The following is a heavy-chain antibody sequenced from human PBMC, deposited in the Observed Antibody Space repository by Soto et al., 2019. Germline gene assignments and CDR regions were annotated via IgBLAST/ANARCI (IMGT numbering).Heavy chain of an antibody. CDR2: IYWDDDK. Sequence: QITLKESGPPLVKPTQTLTLTCTFSGFSLTTRGVGVGWIRQPPGKALECLALIYWDDDKRYSPSLQSRLSINKDPSKNQVVLTMTNVDPVDTATYYCAHIPNYYQYDWFDPWGQGTLVSVSS. J-gene: IGHJ5*02. V-gene: IGHV2-5*02. D-gene: IGHD3-16*01. CDR3: AHIPNYYQYDWFDP. CDR1: GFSLTTRGVG.